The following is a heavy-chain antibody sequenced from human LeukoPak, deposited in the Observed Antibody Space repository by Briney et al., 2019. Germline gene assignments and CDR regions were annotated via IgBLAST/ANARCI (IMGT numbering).Heavy chain of an antibody. CDR3: ARLYYYGSGSWFDP. J-gene: IGHJ5*02. Sequence: PSQTLSLTCAVSGGSISSGGYSWSWIRQPPGKGLEWIGYIYHSGSTYYNPSLKSRVTISVDRSKNQFSLKLSSVTVADTAVYYCARLYYYGSGSWFDPWGQGTLVTVSS. CDR1: GGSISSGGYS. CDR2: IYHSGST. V-gene: IGHV4-30-2*01. D-gene: IGHD3-10*01.